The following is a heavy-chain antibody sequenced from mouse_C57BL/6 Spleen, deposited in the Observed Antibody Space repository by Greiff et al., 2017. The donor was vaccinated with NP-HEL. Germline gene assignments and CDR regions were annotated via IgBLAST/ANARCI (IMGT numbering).Heavy chain of an antibody. Sequence: VQRVESGPGLVAPSQSLSITCTVSGFSLTSYGVHWVRQPPGKGLEWLVVIWSDGSTTYNSALKSRLSISKDNSKSQVFLKMNSLQTDDTAMYYCARHGYDYFYAMDYWGQGTSVTVSS. CDR2: IWSDGST. CDR1: GFSLTSYG. V-gene: IGHV2-6-1*01. CDR3: ARHGYDYFYAMDY. J-gene: IGHJ4*01. D-gene: IGHD2-4*01.